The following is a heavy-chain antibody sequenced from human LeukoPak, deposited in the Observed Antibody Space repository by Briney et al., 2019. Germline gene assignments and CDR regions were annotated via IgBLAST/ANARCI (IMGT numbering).Heavy chain of an antibody. CDR1: GGTFSSYA. CDR3: ARESVVVVAATTYNWFGP. D-gene: IGHD2-15*01. Sequence: ASVKVSCKASGGTFSSYAISWVRQAPGQGLEWMGGIIPIFGTANYAQKFQGRVTITADESTSTAYMELSSLRSEDTAVYYCARESVVVVAATTYNWFGPWGQGTLVTVSS. J-gene: IGHJ5*02. CDR2: IIPIFGTA. V-gene: IGHV1-69*13.